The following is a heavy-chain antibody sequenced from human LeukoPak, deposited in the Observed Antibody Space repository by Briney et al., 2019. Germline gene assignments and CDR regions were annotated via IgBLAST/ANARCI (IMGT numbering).Heavy chain of an antibody. CDR3: ARAPGGYYDSSGYDY. Sequence: ASVKVSCKASGYTFTSYGISWVRQAPGQGLEWMGWISAYNGNTNYAQKLQGRVTMTTDTSTSTAYMELRRLRSDDTAVYYCARAPGGYYDSSGYDYWGQGTLVTVSS. CDR1: GYTFTSYG. CDR2: ISAYNGNT. J-gene: IGHJ4*02. D-gene: IGHD3-22*01. V-gene: IGHV1-18*01.